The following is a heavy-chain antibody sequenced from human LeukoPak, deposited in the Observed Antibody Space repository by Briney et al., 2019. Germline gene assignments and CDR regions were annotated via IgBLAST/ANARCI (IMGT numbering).Heavy chain of an antibody. Sequence: GGSLRLSCAASGFTFSSYWMSWVRQAPGKGLEWVANIKQDGSEKYYVDSVKGRFTISRDNAKNSLYLQMNGLRAEDTAVYYCARGGGSGRWGSAFDMWGQGTMVTVSP. D-gene: IGHD3-16*01. CDR2: IKQDGSEK. J-gene: IGHJ3*02. CDR3: ARGGGSGRWGSAFDM. V-gene: IGHV3-7*01. CDR1: GFTFSSYW.